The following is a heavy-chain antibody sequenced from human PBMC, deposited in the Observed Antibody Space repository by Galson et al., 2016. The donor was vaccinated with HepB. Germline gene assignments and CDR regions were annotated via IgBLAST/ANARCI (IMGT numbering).Heavy chain of an antibody. CDR1: GFSLSTSGVG. V-gene: IGHV2-5*02. CDR3: AHRRVRFWSSSVGSLDYFDY. J-gene: IGHJ4*02. D-gene: IGHD3-10*01. Sequence: PALVKPTQTLTLTCTFSGFSLSTSGVGVGWIRQPPGKALECLAVIYWDDGERYSPSLKNRLPITKDTSKNQVVLKMTDMDPVDTSTYYCAHRRVRFWSSSVGSLDYFDYWGQGTLVTVSS. CDR2: IYWDDGE.